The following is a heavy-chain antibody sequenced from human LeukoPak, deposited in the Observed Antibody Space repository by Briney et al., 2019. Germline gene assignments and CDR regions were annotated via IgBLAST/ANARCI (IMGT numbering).Heavy chain of an antibody. D-gene: IGHD3-16*01. CDR2: IYYSGST. CDR3: ARSGITDY. Sequence: KPSETLSLTCTVSGVSISSYYWSWIQQPPGKGLEWIGYIYYSGSTYYTPSLKSRVTISVNTSKNQFSLKLSSVTAADTAVYYCARSGITDYWGQGTLVTVSS. CDR1: GVSISSYY. J-gene: IGHJ4*02. V-gene: IGHV4-59*06.